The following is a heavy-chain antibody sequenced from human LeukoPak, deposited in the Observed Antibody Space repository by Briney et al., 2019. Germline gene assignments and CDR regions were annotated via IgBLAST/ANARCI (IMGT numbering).Heavy chain of an antibody. J-gene: IGHJ4*02. V-gene: IGHV3-11*04. CDR2: ISGTGTTI. CDR1: GFTFNNYA. CDR3: AVQIIMIVVVPYFDY. D-gene: IGHD3-22*01. Sequence: GGSLRLSCVSSGFTFNNYAVSWVRQAPGKGLKWVSSISGTGTTIYSADSVRGRFTVSRDNARNSLFLHMNSLRAEDTAVYYCAVQIIMIVVVPYFDYWDQGTLVTVSS.